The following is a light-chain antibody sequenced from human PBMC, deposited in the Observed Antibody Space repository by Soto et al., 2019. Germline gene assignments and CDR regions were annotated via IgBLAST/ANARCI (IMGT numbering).Light chain of an antibody. CDR3: QPNDSSLSYV. CDR1: RSNIGAGYD. Sequence: QSVLTQPPSVSGAPGQRVTISCTGSRSNIGAGYDVHWYQQLPGTAPKLLIYGNSNRPSGVPDRFSGSKSGTSAPLPITGLQAEDKADYYCQPNDSSLSYVFGTGTKLTVL. V-gene: IGLV1-40*01. J-gene: IGLJ1*01. CDR2: GNS.